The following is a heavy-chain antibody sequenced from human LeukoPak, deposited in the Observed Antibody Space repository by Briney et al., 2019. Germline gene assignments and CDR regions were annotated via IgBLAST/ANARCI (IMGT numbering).Heavy chain of an antibody. J-gene: IGHJ4*02. CDR3: ARARNMVVPAAIDY. CDR1: GFTLTELS. Sequence: ASVKVSCKVSGFTLTELSIHWVRQAPGKGLEWMGGLDPEDGETIYAQKFQGRVTMTEDTYTDSAHMELSSLRAEDTAVYYCARARNMVVPAAIDYWGQGTLVTVSS. D-gene: IGHD2-2*01. CDR2: LDPEDGET. V-gene: IGHV1-24*01.